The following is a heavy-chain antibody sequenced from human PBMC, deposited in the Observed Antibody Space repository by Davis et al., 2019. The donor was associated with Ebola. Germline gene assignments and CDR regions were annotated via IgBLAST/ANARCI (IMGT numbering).Heavy chain of an antibody. CDR1: GFTFRSYG. D-gene: IGHD3-16*02. Sequence: SLNISCAASGFTFRSYGMHWVRQAPGKGLEWVAVISYDGSNKYYADSVKGRFTISRDNSKNTLYLQMNSLRAEDTAVYYCAKDSHDYIWGSYRSIPGWFDPWGQGTLVTVSS. CDR2: ISYDGSNK. CDR3: AKDSHDYIWGSYRSIPGWFDP. J-gene: IGHJ5*02. V-gene: IGHV3-30*18.